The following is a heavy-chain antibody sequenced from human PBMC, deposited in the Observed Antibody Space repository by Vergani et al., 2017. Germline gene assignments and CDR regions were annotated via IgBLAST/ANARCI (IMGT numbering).Heavy chain of an antibody. CDR3: VKEKIDLGAYFFDS. CDR2: ISGPGLST. Sequence: ELHLLESGGGLVKSGGSLRLSCAASGFTFSNSAVSWVRQAPGRGLAWVSSISGPGLSTYYADSVKGRFSISRDNSKNTVFLQMHSLRAEDTAIYYCVKEKIDLGAYFFDSWGHGILVTVSS. V-gene: IGHV3-23*01. J-gene: IGHJ4*01. D-gene: IGHD2/OR15-2a*01. CDR1: GFTFSNSA.